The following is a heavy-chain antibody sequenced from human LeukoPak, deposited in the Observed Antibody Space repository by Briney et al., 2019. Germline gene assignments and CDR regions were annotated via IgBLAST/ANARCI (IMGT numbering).Heavy chain of an antibody. Sequence: PSETLSLTCTVSGGPISSYYWSWIRQPPGKGLEWSGYIYYSGSTNYNPSLKSRVTISVDTSKNQFSLKLSSVTAADTAVYYCAREELLPKRTNAFDIWGQGTMVTVSS. CDR1: GGPISSYY. V-gene: IGHV4-59*01. CDR3: AREELLPKRTNAFDI. J-gene: IGHJ3*02. CDR2: IYYSGST. D-gene: IGHD1-7*01.